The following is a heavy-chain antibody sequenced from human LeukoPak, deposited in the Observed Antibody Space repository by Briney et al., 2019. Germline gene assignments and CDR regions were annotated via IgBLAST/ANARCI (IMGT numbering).Heavy chain of an antibody. CDR1: GFTFSSYT. J-gene: IGHJ6*02. D-gene: IGHD1-1*01. V-gene: IGHV3-23*01. CDR3: AKAGRTGSTLIMALGDGMDV. Sequence: GVSLRFSCAASGFTFSSYTMSWVRQAPGKGLKGFSAISGSGASTSYADSVKGRFTIARDNTKNTINLQMKSLSAEDTDVYYCAKAGRTGSTLIMALGDGMDVWGQGTTVTVSS. CDR2: ISGSGAST.